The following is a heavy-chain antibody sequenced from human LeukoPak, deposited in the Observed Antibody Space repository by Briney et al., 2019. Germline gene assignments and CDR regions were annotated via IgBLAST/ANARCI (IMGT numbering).Heavy chain of an antibody. V-gene: IGHV4-38-2*02. J-gene: IGHJ4*02. D-gene: IGHD3-9*01. CDR1: GYSISSGYY. CDR3: ARTTVILTGYYSHFDY. CDR2: IYHSGST. Sequence: SETLSLTCTVSGYSISSGYYWGWIRQPPGKGQEWIGSIYHSGSTYYNPSLKSRVTISVDTSKNQFSLKLNSVTAADTAVYYCARTTVILTGYYSHFDYWGQGTLVTVSS.